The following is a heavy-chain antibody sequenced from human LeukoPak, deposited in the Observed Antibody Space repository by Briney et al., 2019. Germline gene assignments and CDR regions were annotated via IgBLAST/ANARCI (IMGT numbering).Heavy chain of an antibody. CDR2: IYYSGST. V-gene: IGHV4-39*01. J-gene: IGHJ4*02. D-gene: IGHD3-10*01. CDR1: GDSISSSSSY. CDR3: ARHYASGSYYKY. Sequence: SETLSLTCTVSGDSISSSSSYWGWIRQPPGKGLEWIGSIYYSGSTYYNTSLKSRVTISVDTSKNQFSLKLSSVTAADTAVYYCARHYASGSYYKYWGQGTLVTVSS.